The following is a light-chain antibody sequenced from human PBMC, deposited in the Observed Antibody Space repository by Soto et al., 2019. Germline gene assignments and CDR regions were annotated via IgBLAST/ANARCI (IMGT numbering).Light chain of an antibody. Sequence: SYELTQPPSVSVSPGQTANITCSGNTLGSKFVFWYQQKAGQSPMVVIYEDTKRPSGIPERFSGSNSGNTATLTISGTQAMDEADFYCQAWDSGTVVFGGGTKHRP. V-gene: IGLV3-1*01. CDR2: EDT. CDR3: QAWDSGTVV. CDR1: TLGSKF. J-gene: IGLJ2*01.